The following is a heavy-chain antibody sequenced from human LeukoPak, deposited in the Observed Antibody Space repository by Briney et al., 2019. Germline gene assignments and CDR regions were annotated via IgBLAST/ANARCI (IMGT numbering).Heavy chain of an antibody. CDR2: ISYDGSNK. J-gene: IGHJ5*02. D-gene: IGHD3-10*01. Sequence: GGFLRLSCAASGFTFSSYAMHWVRQAPGKGLEWVAVISYDGSNKYYADSVKGRFTISRDNSKNTLYLQMNSLRAEDTAVYYCARDAEESYDWFDPWGQGTLVTVSS. V-gene: IGHV3-30*04. CDR3: ARDAEESYDWFDP. CDR1: GFTFSSYA.